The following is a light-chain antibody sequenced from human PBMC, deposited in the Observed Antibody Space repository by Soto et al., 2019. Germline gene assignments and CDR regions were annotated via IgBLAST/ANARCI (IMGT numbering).Light chain of an antibody. Sequence: ETAMTQSPATLPVSPGERATLSCRASQSVRSNLAWYQQKPGQGPRLLIYCACTRATGVPARFSGSGSGTEFTLTITSLQSEDFALYSCQEYDNWPLWTCGRGPRWIS. CDR3: QEYDNWPLWT. CDR2: CAC. V-gene: IGKV3-15*01. CDR1: QSVRSN. J-gene: IGKJ1*01.